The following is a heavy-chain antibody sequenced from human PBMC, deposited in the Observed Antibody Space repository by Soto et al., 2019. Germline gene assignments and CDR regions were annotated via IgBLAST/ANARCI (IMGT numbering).Heavy chain of an antibody. CDR3: ARTDRDFYGLDV. CDR1: GFTFRNYD. CDR2: ISAAGDP. Sequence: EVQLVESGGGLVQPGGSLRLSGEASGFTFRNYDRHWVRQGTGKGLEWVSGISAAGDPDYADSVEGRFTISRENAQNSFFLQMNSLRVGDTDVYYYARTDRDFYGLDVWGQGTTVIVTS. J-gene: IGHJ6*02. V-gene: IGHV3-13*05.